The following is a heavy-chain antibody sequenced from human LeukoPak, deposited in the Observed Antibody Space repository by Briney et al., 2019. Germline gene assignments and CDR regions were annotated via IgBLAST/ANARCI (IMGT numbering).Heavy chain of an antibody. V-gene: IGHV3-21*01. Sequence: GGSLRLSCAASGFTFSSYSMNWVRQAPGKGLEWVSSVSSSSSYIYYADSVKGRFTISRDNAKNSLYLQMNSPRAEDTAVYYCARDIYDFWSGYYYYYYGMDVWGQGTTVTVSS. CDR2: VSSSSSYI. D-gene: IGHD3-3*01. CDR1: GFTFSSYS. J-gene: IGHJ6*02. CDR3: ARDIYDFWSGYYYYYYGMDV.